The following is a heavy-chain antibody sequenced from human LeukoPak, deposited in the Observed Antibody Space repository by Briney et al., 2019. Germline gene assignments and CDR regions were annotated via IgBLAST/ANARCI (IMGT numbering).Heavy chain of an antibody. J-gene: IGHJ4*02. V-gene: IGHV3-23*01. Sequence: PGGSLGLSCAASGFTLSSYAMSWVRQGPGKGLEWVSAISVSGNTYHADSVKGRFTISRDSSKNTLYLQMNSLRAEDAAVYYCAKAPVTTCSGAYCYPFDYWGQGTLVTVSS. CDR1: GFTLSSYA. D-gene: IGHD2-15*01. CDR3: AKAPVTTCSGAYCYPFDY. CDR2: ISVSGNT.